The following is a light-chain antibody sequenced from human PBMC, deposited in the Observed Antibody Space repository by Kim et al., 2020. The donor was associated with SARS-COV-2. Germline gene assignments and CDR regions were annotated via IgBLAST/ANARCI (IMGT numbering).Light chain of an antibody. J-gene: IGKJ4*01. CDR3: QHYDTYPLT. V-gene: IGKV1-16*02. CDR1: QGIGKS. Sequence: DIQMTQSPSSVPASVGDSVTITCRASQGIGKSLAWFQQRPGKAPKSLIYGASTLQSGVPSKFSGSGFGTDFTLTIRSLQPEDFATYYCQHYDTYPLTFGGGTKVDIK. CDR2: GAS.